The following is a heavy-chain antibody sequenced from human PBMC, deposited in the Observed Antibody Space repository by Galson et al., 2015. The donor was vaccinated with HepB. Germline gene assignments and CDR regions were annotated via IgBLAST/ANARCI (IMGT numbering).Heavy chain of an antibody. CDR1: GLIFGDYW. CDR3: ARDSSSRGNKDYGDPGVY. D-gene: IGHD4-17*01. Sequence: SLRLSCAASGLIFGDYWMSWVRQAPGKGLEWVANIKQDGSEKYYVDSVKGRFTISRDNAKNSMYLQMDSLRAEDTAIYYCARDSSSRGNKDYGDPGVYWGQGIVVTVSS. V-gene: IGHV3-7*01. CDR2: IKQDGSEK. J-gene: IGHJ4*02.